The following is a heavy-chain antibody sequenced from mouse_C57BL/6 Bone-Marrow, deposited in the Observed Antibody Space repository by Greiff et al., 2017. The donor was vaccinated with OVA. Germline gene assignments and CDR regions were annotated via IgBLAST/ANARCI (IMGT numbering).Heavy chain of an antibody. J-gene: IGHJ1*03. CDR2: IDPSDSET. V-gene: IGHV1-52*01. D-gene: IGHD1-1*01. CDR1: GYTFTSYW. CDR3: AHYYGSSWYFDV. Sequence: QVQLQQPGAELVRPGSSVKLSCKASGYTFTSYWMHWVKQRPIQGLEWIGNIDPSDSETHYNQKFKDKATLTVDTSSSTAYMQLSSLTSEDSAVYYCAHYYGSSWYFDVWGTGTTVTVSS.